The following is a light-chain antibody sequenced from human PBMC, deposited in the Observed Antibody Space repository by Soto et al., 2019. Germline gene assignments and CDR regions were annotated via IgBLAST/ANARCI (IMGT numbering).Light chain of an antibody. J-gene: IGLJ2*01. CDR3: GTWDSSLSVVI. Sequence: QSVLTQPPSVSAAPGQKVTISCYGSSSNIGNNFVSWYQQLPGTAPRLLIYDNNNRPSGIPDRFSGSQSGTSATLAITGLQTGDEADYFCGTWDSSLSVVIFGGGTKLTVL. V-gene: IGLV1-51*01. CDR2: DNN. CDR1: SSNIGNNF.